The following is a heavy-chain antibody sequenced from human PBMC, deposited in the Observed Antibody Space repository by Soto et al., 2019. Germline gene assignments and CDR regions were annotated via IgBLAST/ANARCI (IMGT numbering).Heavy chain of an antibody. D-gene: IGHD3-3*01. V-gene: IGHV4-34*01. CDR1: GGSFSGYY. CDR3: ARGGSEAFWSGYYIDY. J-gene: IGHJ4*02. Sequence: SETLSLTCAVYGGSFSGYYWSWIRQPPGKGLEWIGEINHSGSTNYNPSLKSRVTISVDTSKNQFSLKLSSVTAADTAVYYCARGGSEAFWSGYYIDYWGRGTLVTVSS. CDR2: INHSGST.